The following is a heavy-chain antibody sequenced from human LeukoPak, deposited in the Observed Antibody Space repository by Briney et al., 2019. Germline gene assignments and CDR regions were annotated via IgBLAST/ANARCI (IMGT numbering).Heavy chain of an antibody. Sequence: SETLSLTCSVSGGITTTYYWGWVRQPPGKGLEWIGSLSHSEDTYFNPSLKSRVTISLDTSKSHFSLNLSTVTAADTAVYFCARARTYNHHPNWIDLWGQGVRVTVSS. D-gene: IGHD5-24*01. CDR3: ARARTYNHHPNWIDL. CDR2: LSHSEDT. V-gene: IGHV4-38-2*02. J-gene: IGHJ5*02. CDR1: GGITTTYY.